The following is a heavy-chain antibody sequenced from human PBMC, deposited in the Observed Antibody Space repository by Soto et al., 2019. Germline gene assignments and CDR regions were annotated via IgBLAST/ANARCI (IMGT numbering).Heavy chain of an antibody. V-gene: IGHV4-31*03. CDR1: GGSISSGGYY. Sequence: PSETLSLTCTVSGGSISSGGYYWSWIRQHPGKGLEWIGYIYYSGSTYYNPSLKSRVTISVDTSKNQFSLKLSSVTAADTAVYYCARDARLTGYPFSFDYWGQGTLVTVSS. J-gene: IGHJ4*02. CDR3: ARDARLTGYPFSFDY. D-gene: IGHD3-9*01. CDR2: IYYSGST.